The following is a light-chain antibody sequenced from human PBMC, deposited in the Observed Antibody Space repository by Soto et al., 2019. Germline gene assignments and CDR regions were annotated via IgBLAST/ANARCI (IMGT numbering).Light chain of an antibody. Sequence: DIVMTQSPDSLAVSLGERATINCKSSQSVLYSSNNKNYFAWYQQRPGQPPKLLIYWASTRESGVPDRFTGSGSGTDFTFTISSLQAEDVAVYYCQQYYSNPRTFGQGTKVEIK. CDR1: QSVLYSSNNKNY. V-gene: IGKV4-1*01. CDR3: QQYYSNPRT. J-gene: IGKJ1*01. CDR2: WAS.